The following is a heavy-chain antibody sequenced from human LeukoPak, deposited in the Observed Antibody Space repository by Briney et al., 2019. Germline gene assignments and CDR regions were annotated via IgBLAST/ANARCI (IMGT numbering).Heavy chain of an antibody. Sequence: PGGSLRLSCAASGFTFSSYSMNWVRQAPGKGLEWVSSISSSSSYIYYADSVKGRFTISRDNAKNSLYLQMNSLRAEDTAVYYCARSPLNTIFGVVDYWGQGTLVTVSS. J-gene: IGHJ4*02. D-gene: IGHD3-3*01. V-gene: IGHV3-21*01. CDR3: ARSPLNTIFGVVDY. CDR1: GFTFSSYS. CDR2: ISSSSSYI.